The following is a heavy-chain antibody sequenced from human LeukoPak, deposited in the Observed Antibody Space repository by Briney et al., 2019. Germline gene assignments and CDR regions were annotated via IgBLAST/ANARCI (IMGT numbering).Heavy chain of an antibody. D-gene: IGHD5-12*01. CDR2: IHYSGST. CDR3: AALTGGRYLVATHFDF. V-gene: IGHV4-39*01. CDR1: GDSISRSSTF. J-gene: IGHJ4*02. Sequence: SETLSLTRNVSGDSISRSSTFWGWFRHPPGKGLEWIGSIHYSGSTHYNPPLRSRLTMSVGTPKHQFSLKLTPVTAADTAVYYSAALTGGRYLVATHFDFWSKGSLVTVS.